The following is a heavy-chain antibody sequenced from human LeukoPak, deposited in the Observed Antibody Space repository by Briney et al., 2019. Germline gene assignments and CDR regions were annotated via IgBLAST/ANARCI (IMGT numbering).Heavy chain of an antibody. V-gene: IGHV4-34*01. CDR1: GGSFSGYY. CDR2: INHSGST. D-gene: IGHD6-13*01. CDR3: ARGSWHGFAY. J-gene: IGHJ4*02. Sequence: SETLSLTCAVYGGSFSGYYWSWIRQPPGKGLEWIGEINHSGSTNYNPSLKSRVTISVDTSKNQFSLKLSSVTAADTAVYYCARGSWHGFAYWGQGTLVTVSS.